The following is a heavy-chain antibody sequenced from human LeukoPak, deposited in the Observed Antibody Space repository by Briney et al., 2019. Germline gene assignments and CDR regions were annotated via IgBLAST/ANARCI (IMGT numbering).Heavy chain of an antibody. Sequence: SETLSLTCTVSGGCISSSSYYWGWIRQPPGKGLEWIGSIYYSGSTYYNPSLKSRVTISVDTSKNQFSLKLSSVTAADTAVYYCAREVLLWFGELSRWFDPWGQGTLVTVSS. D-gene: IGHD3-10*01. CDR1: GGCISSSSYY. CDR3: AREVLLWFGELSRWFDP. V-gene: IGHV4-39*07. J-gene: IGHJ5*02. CDR2: IYYSGST.